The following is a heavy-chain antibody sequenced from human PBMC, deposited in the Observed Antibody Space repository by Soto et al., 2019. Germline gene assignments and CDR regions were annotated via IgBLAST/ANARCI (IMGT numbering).Heavy chain of an antibody. CDR2: IGESGTPT. CDR1: GFTFSSYA. D-gene: IGHD2-2*01. V-gene: IGHV3-23*01. J-gene: IGHJ6*02. Sequence: EVQLLESGGGLVQPGGSLRLSCAASGFTFSSYAMKWVRQAPGKGLEWVSLIGESGTPTYYADSVKGRFTISRDNCGNTLFLEMYSLRAEGTAVYYCARYIPGVRYYGMDVWGQGTTVTVSS. CDR3: ARYIPGVRYYGMDV.